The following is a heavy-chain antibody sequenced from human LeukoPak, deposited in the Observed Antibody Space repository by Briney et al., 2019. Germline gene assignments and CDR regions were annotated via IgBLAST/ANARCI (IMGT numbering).Heavy chain of an antibody. V-gene: IGHV4-39*01. Sequence: PSETLSLTCTVSGGSISSSSYYWGWIRQPPGKGLEWIGSIYYSGSTYYNPSLKSRVTISVDTSKNQFSLKLSSVTAVDTAVYYCARRAILKHWSVGATIQHWGRAPWSPSPQ. D-gene: IGHD1-26*01. CDR1: GGSISSSSYY. CDR2: IYYSGST. J-gene: IGHJ1*01. CDR3: ARRAILKHWSVGATIQH.